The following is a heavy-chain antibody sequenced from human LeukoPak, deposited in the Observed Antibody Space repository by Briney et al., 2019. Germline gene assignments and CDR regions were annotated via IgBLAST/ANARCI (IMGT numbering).Heavy chain of an antibody. CDR1: GFTFSSYA. CDR2: ISGSGGST. CDR3: AKVKVVAYDFWSGSWGMDV. D-gene: IGHD3-3*01. V-gene: IGHV3-23*01. J-gene: IGHJ6*02. Sequence: GGSLRLSCAASGFTFSSYAMSWVRQAPGKGLEWVSAISGSGGSTYYADSVKGRFTISRDNSKNTLYLQMNSLRAEDTAVYYCAKVKVVAYDFWSGSWGMDVWGQGTTVTASS.